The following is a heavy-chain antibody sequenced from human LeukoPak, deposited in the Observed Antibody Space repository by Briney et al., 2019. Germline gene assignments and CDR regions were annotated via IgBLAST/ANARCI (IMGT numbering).Heavy chain of an antibody. CDR1: GYTFTSYA. D-gene: IGHD6-19*01. Sequence: GASVKVSCKASGYTFTSYAMNWVRQAPGQGLEWMRWINTNTGNPTYAQGFTGRFVFSLDTSVSTAYLQISSLKAEDTAVYYCARGIPVSSGWYYLAYYYYYYMDVWGKGTTVTVSS. CDR2: INTNTGNP. V-gene: IGHV7-4-1*02. CDR3: ARGIPVSSGWYYLAYYYYYYMDV. J-gene: IGHJ6*03.